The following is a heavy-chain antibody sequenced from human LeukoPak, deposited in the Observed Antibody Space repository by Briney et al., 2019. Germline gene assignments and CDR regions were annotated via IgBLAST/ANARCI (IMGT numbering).Heavy chain of an antibody. CDR1: GFTVSSNY. D-gene: IGHD4-17*01. CDR3: AREAVTRNYFDY. J-gene: IGHJ4*02. CDR2: IYSGGST. V-gene: IGHV3-66*01. Sequence: GGSLRLSCAASGFTVSSNYMSWVRQAPGKGLEWVSVIYSGGSTYYADSVKGRFTISRDNSKNTLFLQMNSLRAEDTAVYYCAREAVTRNYFDYWGQGTLVTVSS.